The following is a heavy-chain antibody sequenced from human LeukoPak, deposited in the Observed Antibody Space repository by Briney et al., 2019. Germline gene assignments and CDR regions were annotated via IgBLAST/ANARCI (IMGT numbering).Heavy chain of an antibody. CDR3: AKVQQLATIYYFDY. J-gene: IGHJ4*02. CDR1: GFTFSWYG. Sequence: PGGSLRLSCLGSGFTFSWYGMNWVRQAPGRGLEYVSAISKNGGNTYYVDSVKGRFTISRDNSKNTLYLQMNSLRVEDTALYYCAKVQQLATIYYFDYWGQGSLVTASS. D-gene: IGHD6-13*01. CDR2: ISKNGGNT. V-gene: IGHV3-64D*06.